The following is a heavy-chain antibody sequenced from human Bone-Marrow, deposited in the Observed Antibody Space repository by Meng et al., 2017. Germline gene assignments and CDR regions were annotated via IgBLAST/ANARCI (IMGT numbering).Heavy chain of an antibody. CDR3: ARARLQSNNWGIDY. CDR2: INPNSGGT. Sequence: ASAKVSCKASAYTFTGYYMLCVRQAPGQGLQWMGWINPNSGGTNYAQKFQGRVTMTRYTSNSTAYMELSRLRSDDTAVYYCARARLQSNNWGIDYWGQGTLVTVSS. J-gene: IGHJ4*02. D-gene: IGHD5-24*01. V-gene: IGHV1-2*02. CDR1: AYTFTGYY.